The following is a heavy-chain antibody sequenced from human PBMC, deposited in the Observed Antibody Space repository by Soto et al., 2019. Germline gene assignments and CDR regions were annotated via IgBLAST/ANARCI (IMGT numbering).Heavy chain of an antibody. D-gene: IGHD6-13*01. CDR3: ARDVAAADYYYYGMDV. V-gene: IGHV1-69*08. J-gene: IGHJ6*02. Sequence: QVQLVQSGAEVKKPGSSVKVSCKASGGTFSSYTISWVRQAPGQGLEWMGRIIPILGIANYAQKFQGRVTITADKSTSTAYVELSSLRSEDTAVYYCARDVAAADYYYYGMDVWGQGTTVTVSS. CDR1: GGTFSSYT. CDR2: IIPILGIA.